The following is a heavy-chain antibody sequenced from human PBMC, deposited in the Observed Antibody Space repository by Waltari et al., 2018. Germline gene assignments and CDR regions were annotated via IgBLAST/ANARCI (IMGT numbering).Heavy chain of an antibody. Sequence: EVQLVESGGGLVQPGGSLSLSCAASGFTFSSYWMSWVRQAPGQGLEWVANIKQDGSEKYYVDSVKGRFTISRDNAKNSLYLQMNSLRAEDTAVYYCARDFGIAVAGDYYYYGMDVWGQGTTVTVSS. CDR3: ARDFGIAVAGDYYYYGMDV. V-gene: IGHV3-7*01. J-gene: IGHJ6*02. D-gene: IGHD6-19*01. CDR1: GFTFSSYW. CDR2: IKQDGSEK.